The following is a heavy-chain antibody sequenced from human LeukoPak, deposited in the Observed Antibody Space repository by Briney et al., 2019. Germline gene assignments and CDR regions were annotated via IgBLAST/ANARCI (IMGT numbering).Heavy chain of an antibody. Sequence: SETLSLTCGVSGGSISTTNWWTWVRQPPGERLEWIGEVHLSGRTHYNPSLESRVTMSVDMSYNHISLRLTSVTAADTAVYSCAREGGPYRPLDYSGQGTLVTVSS. CDR2: VHLSGRT. CDR3: AREGGPYRPLDY. J-gene: IGHJ4*02. CDR1: GGSISTTNW. V-gene: IGHV4-4*02.